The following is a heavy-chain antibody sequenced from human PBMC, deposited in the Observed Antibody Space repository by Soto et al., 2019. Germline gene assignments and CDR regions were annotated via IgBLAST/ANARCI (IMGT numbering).Heavy chain of an antibody. CDR1: GFTFSSYN. CDR2: ISSSSSYI. Sequence: GGSLRLSCAASGFTFSSYNMNWVRQAPGKGLEWVSSISSSSSYIYYADSVKGRFTISRDNAKNSLYLQMNSLRAEDTAVYYCARDPGYSYAVGSPWGQGTLVTVSS. J-gene: IGHJ5*02. D-gene: IGHD5-18*01. V-gene: IGHV3-21*01. CDR3: ARDPGYSYAVGSP.